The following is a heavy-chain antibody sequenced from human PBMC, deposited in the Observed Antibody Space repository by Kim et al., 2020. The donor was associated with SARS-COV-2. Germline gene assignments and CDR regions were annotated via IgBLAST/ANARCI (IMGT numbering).Heavy chain of an antibody. V-gene: IGHV5-51*01. Sequence: SPSFQGQVTISADKSISTAYLQWSSLKASDTAMYYCARLSYGSHYYFDYWGQGTLVTVSS. J-gene: IGHJ4*02. CDR3: ARLSYGSHYYFDY. D-gene: IGHD1-26*01.